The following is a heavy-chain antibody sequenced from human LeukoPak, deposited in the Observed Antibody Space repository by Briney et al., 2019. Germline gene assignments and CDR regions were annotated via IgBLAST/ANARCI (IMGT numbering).Heavy chain of an antibody. D-gene: IGHD6-19*01. CDR3: ARVRFGSEWYSSDAFAF. J-gene: IGHJ3*01. CDR2: ISYDGSNK. CDR1: GFTFSSYV. Sequence: GGSLRLSCAASGFTFSSYVMHWVRQAPGKGLEWVAFISYDGSNKYYADSVKGRCTISRDNSKNTVYLQMSSLRTVDTAIYYCARVRFGSEWYSSDAFAFWGQGTMVTVAS. V-gene: IGHV3-30*03.